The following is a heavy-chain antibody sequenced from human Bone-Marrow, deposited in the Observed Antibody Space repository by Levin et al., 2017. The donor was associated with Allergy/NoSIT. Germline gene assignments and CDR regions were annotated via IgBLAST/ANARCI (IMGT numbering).Heavy chain of an antibody. CDR1: GFTFSGYW. J-gene: IGHJ5*02. CDR2: IKEDGSEK. Sequence: PGGSLRLSCAASGFTFSGYWMSWVRQAPGKGLEWVANIKEDGSEKYYVDSVKGRFTISRDNAKNSLYLQMNSLRAEDTAVYYCARDSGGFDPWGQGTLVTVSS. V-gene: IGHV3-7*01. D-gene: IGHD3-10*01. CDR3: ARDSGGFDP.